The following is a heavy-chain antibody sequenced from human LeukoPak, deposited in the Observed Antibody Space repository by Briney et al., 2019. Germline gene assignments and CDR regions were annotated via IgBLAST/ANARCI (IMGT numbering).Heavy chain of an antibody. CDR2: IYTSGST. V-gene: IGHV4-61*02. CDR3: ARHDYYGSGSPTFDY. Sequence: PSETLSLTCTVSGGSISSGSYYWSWIRQPAGKGLEWIGRIYTSGSTNYNPSLKSRVTISVDTSKNQFSLKLSSVTAADTAVYYCARHDYYGSGSPTFDYWGQGTLVTVSS. D-gene: IGHD3-10*01. J-gene: IGHJ4*02. CDR1: GGSISSGSYY.